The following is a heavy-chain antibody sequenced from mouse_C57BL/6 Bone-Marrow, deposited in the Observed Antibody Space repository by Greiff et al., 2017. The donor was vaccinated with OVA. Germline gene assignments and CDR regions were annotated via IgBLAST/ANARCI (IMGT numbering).Heavy chain of an antibody. CDR2: IDPENGDT. D-gene: IGHD1-1*01. V-gene: IGHV14-4*01. CDR1: GFNIKDDY. J-gene: IGHJ1*03. Sequence: VKRKQSGAELVRPGASVKLSCTASGFNIKDDYMHWVKQRPEQGLEWIGWIDPENGDTEYASKFQGKATITADTSSNTAYLQLSSLTSEDTAVYYCTTSLITTVVATNFDVWGTGTTVTVSS. CDR3: TTSLITTVVATNFDV.